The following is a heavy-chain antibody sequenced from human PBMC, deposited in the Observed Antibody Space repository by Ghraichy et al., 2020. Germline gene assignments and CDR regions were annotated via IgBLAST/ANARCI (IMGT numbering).Heavy chain of an antibody. J-gene: IGHJ4*02. CDR2: INPSGGST. Sequence: VKVSCKASGYTFTSYYMHWVRQAPGQGLEWMGIINPSGGSTSYAQKFQGRVTMTRDTSTSTVYMELSSLRSEDTAVYYCARGGSPSGVTTAREFEPPTLDYWGQGTMVTVAS. D-gene: IGHD4-17*01. V-gene: IGHV1-46*01. CDR3: ARGGSPSGVTTAREFEPPTLDY. CDR1: GYTFTSYY.